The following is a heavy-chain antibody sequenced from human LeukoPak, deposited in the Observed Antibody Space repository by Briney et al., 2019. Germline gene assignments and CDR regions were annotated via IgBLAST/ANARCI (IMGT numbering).Heavy chain of an antibody. CDR2: IRQDGSEK. CDR3: ARSPRFWGNCRQVGDVFDI. V-gene: IGHV3-7*03. D-gene: IGHD3-16*02. J-gene: IGHJ3*02. Sequence: PGGSLRLSCAASGFTFSRYWMSWVRQAPGKGLEWVANIRQDGSEKHYLDSVKGRFTISRDNTKNSVDLQMNSLRGEDTAMYYCARSPRFWGNCRQVGDVFDIWGLGTMVTVSS. CDR1: GFTFSRYW.